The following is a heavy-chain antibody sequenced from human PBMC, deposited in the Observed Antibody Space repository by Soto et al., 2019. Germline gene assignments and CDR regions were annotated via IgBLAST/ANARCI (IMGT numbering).Heavy chain of an antibody. CDR2: ISYDGNNK. V-gene: IGHV3-30-3*01. Sequence: QVQLVESGGGVVQPGRSLRLSCAASGFTFSSYAMHWVRQAPGKGLEWVAVISYDGNNKYYADSVKGRFTISRDNSXXTLYLQMNSLRADDTAVYYCARAPTTVTTAYYFDYWGQGTLVTVSS. CDR1: GFTFSSYA. J-gene: IGHJ4*02. D-gene: IGHD4-17*01. CDR3: ARAPTTVTTAYYFDY.